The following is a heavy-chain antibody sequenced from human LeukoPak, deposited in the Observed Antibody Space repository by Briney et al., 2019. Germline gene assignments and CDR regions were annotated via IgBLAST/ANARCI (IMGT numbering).Heavy chain of an antibody. CDR3: AKDRGYDLGPDY. V-gene: IGHV3-30*18. Sequence: GGSLRLSCAASGFTFSSYGMHWARQAPGKGLEWVAVISYDGSNKHYADSVKGRFTISRDNSKNTLYLQMNSLRAEDTAVYYCAKDRGYDLGPDYWGQGTLVTVSS. CDR1: GFTFSSYG. D-gene: IGHD5-12*01. CDR2: ISYDGSNK. J-gene: IGHJ4*02.